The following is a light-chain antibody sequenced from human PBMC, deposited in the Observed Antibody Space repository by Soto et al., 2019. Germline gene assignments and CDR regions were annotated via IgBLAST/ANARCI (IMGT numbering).Light chain of an antibody. J-gene: IGLJ3*02. V-gene: IGLV4-69*01. Sequence: QPVLTQSPSASASLGASVTLTCTLSSGYSTYAIAWHQQQSEKGPRFLMKINYDGTHSKGDGFFDRFSGSSSGAERHLTSSSLQSEDEADYYCQSLGTGIQVFGGGTKLTVL. CDR2: INYDGTH. CDR3: QSLGTGIQV. CDR1: SGYSTYA.